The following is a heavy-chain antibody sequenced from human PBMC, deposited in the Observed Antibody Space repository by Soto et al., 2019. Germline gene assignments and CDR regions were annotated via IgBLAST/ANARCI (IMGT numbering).Heavy chain of an antibody. J-gene: IGHJ3*02. CDR1: GFTFSSYG. V-gene: IGHV3-33*01. Sequence: GGSLRLSCAASGFTFSSYGMHWVRQAPGKGLEWVAVIWYDGSNKYYPDSVKGRFTISRDNSKNTLYLQMNSLRAEDTAVYYCARESSSSDRLAVAGTLSAFDIWGQGTMVTVSS. CDR2: IWYDGSNK. CDR3: ARESSSSDRLAVAGTLSAFDI. D-gene: IGHD6-19*01.